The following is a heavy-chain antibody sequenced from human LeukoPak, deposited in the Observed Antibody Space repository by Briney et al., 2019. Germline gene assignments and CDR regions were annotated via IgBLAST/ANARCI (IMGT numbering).Heavy chain of an antibody. V-gene: IGHV3-30*02. J-gene: IGHJ4*02. D-gene: IGHD6-19*01. CDR3: ARDPAAHWYSNGLFDY. CDR2: IPYDGSNH. CDR1: GFASSTYG. Sequence: ESGGSLRLSCAASGFASSTYGIHWVRQAPGKGLEWVAFIPYDGSNHFYADSVKGRFSISRDNFKNTVSLEMSSLTTDDTAVYYCARDPAAHWYSNGLFDYWGQGTLVTVSS.